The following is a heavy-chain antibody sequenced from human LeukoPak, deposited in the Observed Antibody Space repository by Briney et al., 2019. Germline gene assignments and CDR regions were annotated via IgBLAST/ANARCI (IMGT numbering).Heavy chain of an antibody. Sequence: PSETLSLTCTVSGGSISSHYWSWIRQPPGKGLEWIGYIYYSGSTNYNPSLKSRVTISVDTSKNQFSLKLSSVTAADTAVYYCAKYEEGYFDYWGQGTLVTVSS. V-gene: IGHV4-59*11. D-gene: IGHD3-3*01. CDR2: IYYSGST. J-gene: IGHJ4*02. CDR1: GGSISSHY. CDR3: AKYEEGYFDY.